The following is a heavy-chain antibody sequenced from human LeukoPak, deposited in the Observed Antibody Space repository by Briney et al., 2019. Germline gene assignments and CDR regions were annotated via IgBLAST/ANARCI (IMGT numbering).Heavy chain of an antibody. D-gene: IGHD2-2*01. V-gene: IGHV1-2*02. CDR2: INPNSGGT. CDR1: GYTFTGYY. J-gene: IGHJ4*02. Sequence: ASVKVSCKASGYTFTGYYMHWVRQAPGQGLEWMGWINPNSGGTNYAQKFQGRVTMTRDTSITTAYMGLSRLRSDDTAVYYCARTHCSSTSCYPYFDYWGQGTLVTVSS. CDR3: ARTHCSSTSCYPYFDY.